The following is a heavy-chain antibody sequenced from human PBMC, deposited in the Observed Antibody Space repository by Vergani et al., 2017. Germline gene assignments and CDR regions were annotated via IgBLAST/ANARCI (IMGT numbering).Heavy chain of an antibody. V-gene: IGHV5-51*01. CDR2: IYTSDFDT. CDR1: GYSFTYYW. Sequence: EVQLVQSGAEVKKSGESLKISCKASGYSFTYYWISWVRQMPGKGLEWVAIIYTSDFDTRNSPSFQGQVTIPADRSISPAYLQWSSLNASDTSMDYCARHGAGVIYDYWGQGTLVTVSS. J-gene: IGHJ4*02. CDR3: ARHGAGVIYDY. D-gene: IGHD3-22*01.